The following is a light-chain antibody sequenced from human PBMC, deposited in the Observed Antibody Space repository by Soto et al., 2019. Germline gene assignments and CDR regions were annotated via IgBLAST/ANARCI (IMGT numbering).Light chain of an antibody. J-gene: IGKJ2*01. V-gene: IGKV1-39*01. CDR1: QSISNY. Sequence: DIQMNQSPSSLSASVGDRVTITCRASQSISNYLNWYQQKPGKAPKLLIYAASSLQSGVPSRFSGSGSGTEFTLTISTLQPEDFATYYCQQSHNKPYTFGQGTKLKIK. CDR3: QQSHNKPYT. CDR2: AAS.